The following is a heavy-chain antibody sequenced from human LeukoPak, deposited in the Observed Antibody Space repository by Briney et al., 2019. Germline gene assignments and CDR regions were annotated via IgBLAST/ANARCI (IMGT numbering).Heavy chain of an antibody. D-gene: IGHD3-10*01. Sequence: ASVKVSCKASGYTFTGYYMHWVRQAPGQGLEWMGWINPNSGGTNYAQKFQGRVTMTRDTSISTAYMELSRLRSDDTAVCYCARGRPSPVIRITMVRQDAFDIWGQGTMVTVSS. CDR3: ARGRPSPVIRITMVRQDAFDI. CDR1: GYTFTGYY. J-gene: IGHJ3*02. CDR2: INPNSGGT. V-gene: IGHV1-2*02.